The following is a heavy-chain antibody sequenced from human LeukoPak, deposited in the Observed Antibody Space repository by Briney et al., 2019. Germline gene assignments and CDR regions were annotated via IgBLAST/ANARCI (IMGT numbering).Heavy chain of an antibody. CDR3: ARLLVPATERYYLDN. CDR2: IYYSGST. D-gene: IGHD2-2*01. CDR1: GGSISSHY. Sequence: TSETLSLTCTVSGGSISSHYWSWIRQPPGKGLECIGYIYYSGSTNYNPSLKSRVTISVDTSKTQFSLKLSSVPAADTAVYYCARLLVPATERYYLDNWGQGTLVTVSS. V-gene: IGHV4-59*11. J-gene: IGHJ4*02.